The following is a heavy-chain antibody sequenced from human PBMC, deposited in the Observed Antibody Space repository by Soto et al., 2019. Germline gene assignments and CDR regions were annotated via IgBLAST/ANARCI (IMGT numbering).Heavy chain of an antibody. J-gene: IGHJ6*02. CDR1: GFTFNIYA. Sequence: GGSLRLSCAASGFTFNIYALHWVRQAPGKGLEWVAVISFDGTKKYYSDSVKGRFTISRDNLKNTLYLQMNNLRVEDAALYFCAREDDYGYSYINYGLDVWGQGTTVTVSS. CDR2: ISFDGTKK. CDR3: AREDDYGYSYINYGLDV. D-gene: IGHD4-17*01. V-gene: IGHV3-30-3*01.